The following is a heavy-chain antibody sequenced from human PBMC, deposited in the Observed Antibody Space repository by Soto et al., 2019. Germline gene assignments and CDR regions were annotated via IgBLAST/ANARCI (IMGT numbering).Heavy chain of an antibody. D-gene: IGHD4-17*01. Sequence: ASVKVSCKASGYTFTGYYMHWVRQAPGQGLEWMGWINPNSGGTNYAQKFQGWVTMTRDTSISTAYMELSRLRSDDTAVYYCARGPDYGYYTLGLYYYYGMDVWGQGTTVTVSS. CDR3: ARGPDYGYYTLGLYYYYGMDV. J-gene: IGHJ6*02. V-gene: IGHV1-2*04. CDR2: INPNSGGT. CDR1: GYTFTGYY.